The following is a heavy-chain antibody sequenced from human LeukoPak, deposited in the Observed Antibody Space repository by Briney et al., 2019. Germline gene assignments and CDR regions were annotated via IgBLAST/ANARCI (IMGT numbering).Heavy chain of an antibody. D-gene: IGHD1-26*01. V-gene: IGHV3-21*01. Sequence: PGGSLRLSCAASAFTFSSYSMNWVRQAPGKGLEWVSSISTSGIYIYYADSVKGRFTISRDNARNSLYLQMNSLRAEDTAVYYCARGTTHSGSFDDAFDIWGQGTMVTVSS. J-gene: IGHJ3*02. CDR2: ISTSGIYI. CDR3: ARGTTHSGSFDDAFDI. CDR1: AFTFSSYS.